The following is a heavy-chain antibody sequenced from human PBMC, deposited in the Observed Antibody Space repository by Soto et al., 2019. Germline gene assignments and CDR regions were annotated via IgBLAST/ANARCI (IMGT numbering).Heavy chain of an antibody. D-gene: IGHD2-2*02. V-gene: IGHV4-31*03. J-gene: IGHJ4*01. CDR3: ASFSDRLTPATVLY. Sequence: SETLSLTCTVSGDAISSGGYYWTWIRQHPGKGLEWIGYIYYSGSTFYNPSLKSRLTISVDTSKNQFSLKLTSVTAADTAVYYCASFSDRLTPATVLYWGHGALVTVS. CDR1: GDAISSGGYY. CDR2: IYYSGST.